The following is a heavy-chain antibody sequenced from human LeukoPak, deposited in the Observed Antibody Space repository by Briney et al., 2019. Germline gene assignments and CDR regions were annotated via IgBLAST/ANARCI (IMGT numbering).Heavy chain of an antibody. CDR3: AKAPHIVVVPAARGAFDI. V-gene: IGHV3-23*01. J-gene: IGHJ3*02. D-gene: IGHD2-2*01. Sequence: PGGSLRLSCAASGFTFSSYAMSWVRQAPGKGLEWVSAISGSGGSTYYADSVKGRFTISRDNSKNTLYLQMNSLRAEDTAVYYCAKAPHIVVVPAARGAFDIWGQGTMVTVSS. CDR1: GFTFSSYA. CDR2: ISGSGGST.